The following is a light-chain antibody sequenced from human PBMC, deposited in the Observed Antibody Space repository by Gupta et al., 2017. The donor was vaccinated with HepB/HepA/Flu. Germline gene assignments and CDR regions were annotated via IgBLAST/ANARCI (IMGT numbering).Light chain of an antibody. CDR1: SSDVGGYEF. V-gene: IGLV2-8*01. CDR3: TSYAGKNTVI. J-gene: IGLJ2*01. CDR2: EVD. Sequence: QSALTQPPSASGSLGQSVTISCTGRSSDVGGYEFVSGYQQHPGKAPKIIIYEVDKRPSGVPHRCSGSKSGNTASLTVSGLQADDEADYYCTSYAGKNTVIFGGGTTLTVL.